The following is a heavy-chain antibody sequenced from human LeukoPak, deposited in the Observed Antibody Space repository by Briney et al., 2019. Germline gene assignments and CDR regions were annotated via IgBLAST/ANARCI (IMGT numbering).Heavy chain of an antibody. CDR3: ARRAGYNPGDY. D-gene: IGHD5-24*01. J-gene: IGHJ4*02. CDR1: GYTFTGYY. Sequence: ASVKVSCTASGYTFTGYYMYWVRQAPGQGLEWMGWINPNSGDTNYAQNFQGRVTMTRDTSISTAYMDLSRLRSDDTAVYYCARRAGYNPGDYWGQGTLVTVSS. V-gene: IGHV1-2*02. CDR2: INPNSGDT.